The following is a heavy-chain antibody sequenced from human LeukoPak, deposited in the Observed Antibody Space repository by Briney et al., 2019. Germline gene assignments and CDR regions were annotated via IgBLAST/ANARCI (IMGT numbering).Heavy chain of an antibody. CDR1: GFTFSSYG. J-gene: IGHJ4*02. CDR3: TTDGVGVEGATYDN. V-gene: IGHV3-23*01. Sequence: GGSLRLSCAASGFTFSSYGMSGVRVRQAPGKGLEWVSAISGSGGSTYYADSVKGRFTISRDNSKNTLYLQMNSLKTEDTAVYYCTTDGVGVEGATYDNWGQGTLVTVSS. CDR2: ISGSGGST. D-gene: IGHD1-26*01.